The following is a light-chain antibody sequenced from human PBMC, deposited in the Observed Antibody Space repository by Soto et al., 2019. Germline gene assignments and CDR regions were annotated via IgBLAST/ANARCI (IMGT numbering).Light chain of an antibody. J-gene: IGLJ1*01. CDR1: SSDVGGNKF. CDR3: CSYTSSNTYV. V-gene: IGLV2-14*01. Sequence: LTQPASVSGSPGQSITISCTGTSSDVGGNKFVSWYQHHPGRAPKVIISDVSHRPSGVSNRFSGSKSGSTASLTISGLQAEDEADYYCCSYTSSNTYVSGSGTKVTVL. CDR2: DVS.